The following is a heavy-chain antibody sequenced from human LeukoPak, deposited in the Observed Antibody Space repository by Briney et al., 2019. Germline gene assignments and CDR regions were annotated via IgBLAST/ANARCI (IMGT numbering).Heavy chain of an antibody. CDR2: IIPIFGTA. D-gene: IGHD5-18*01. Sequence: SVKVSCKASGGTFSSYAISWVRQAPGQGLEWMGGIIPIFGTANYAQKFQGRVTITADKSTSTAYMELSSLRSEDTAVYYCACGYSYGYLYYYYMDVWGKGTTVTVSS. J-gene: IGHJ6*03. CDR3: ACGYSYGYLYYYYMDV. V-gene: IGHV1-69*06. CDR1: GGTFSSYA.